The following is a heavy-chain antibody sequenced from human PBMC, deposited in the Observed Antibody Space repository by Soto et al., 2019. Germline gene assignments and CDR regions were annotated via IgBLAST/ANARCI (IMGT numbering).Heavy chain of an antibody. CDR2: ISVIGDHT. Sequence: GGSLGLSCRASGFTLRSYAFNWVRQARGKGLEWVSSISVIGDHTFYADSVKGRFPISRDNAKNSVFLEFTSLRADDTAVYFCARDSKNRQEGMDLWGQGTTVTVSS. V-gene: IGHV3-21*06. CDR1: GFTLRSYA. D-gene: IGHD4-4*01. CDR3: ARDSKNRQEGMDL. J-gene: IGHJ6*02.